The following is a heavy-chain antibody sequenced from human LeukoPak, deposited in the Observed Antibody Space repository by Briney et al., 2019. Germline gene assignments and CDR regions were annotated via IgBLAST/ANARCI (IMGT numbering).Heavy chain of an antibody. CDR2: IRYDGSNK. D-gene: IGHD2-2*02. J-gene: IGHJ4*02. CDR1: GFTFSSYG. CDR3: ATDRPDIVVVPAAIAGNDY. V-gene: IGHV3-30*02. Sequence: PGGSLRLSCAASGFTFSSYGMHWVRQAPGKGLEWVAFIRYDGSNKYYADSVKGPFSISRDNSTNRLYLKMNSLRAEDTAVYYCATDRPDIVVVPAAIAGNDYWGQGTLVTVSS.